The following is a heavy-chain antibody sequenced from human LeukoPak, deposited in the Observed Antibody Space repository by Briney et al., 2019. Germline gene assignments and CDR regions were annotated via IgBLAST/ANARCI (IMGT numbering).Heavy chain of an antibody. J-gene: IGHJ4*02. CDR3: AREYSSSITFDY. D-gene: IGHD6-13*01. CDR1: GFTFNDYG. CDR2: INWNGGRT. Sequence: TGGSLRLSCAASGFTFNDYGMSWVRQAPGKGLEWVSGINWNGGRTGYADSMKGRFTISGDNAKNSLYLQMNSLRAEDTAVYYCAREYSSSITFDYWGQGTLVTVSS. V-gene: IGHV3-20*04.